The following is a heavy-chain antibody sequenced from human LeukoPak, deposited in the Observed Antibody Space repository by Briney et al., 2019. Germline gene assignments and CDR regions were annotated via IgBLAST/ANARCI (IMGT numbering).Heavy chain of an antibody. CDR2: IWYDGSHK. Sequence: GGSLRLSCAASGFTFSDYGIHWVRQAPGKGLEWVADIWYDGSHKYYADSVMGRFTISRDNSRDTLHLQMNSLRAEDTAVYYCARELGYGMDVWGQGTTVTLSS. V-gene: IGHV3-33*01. CDR3: ARELGYGMDV. CDR1: GFTFSDYG. J-gene: IGHJ6*02. D-gene: IGHD7-27*01.